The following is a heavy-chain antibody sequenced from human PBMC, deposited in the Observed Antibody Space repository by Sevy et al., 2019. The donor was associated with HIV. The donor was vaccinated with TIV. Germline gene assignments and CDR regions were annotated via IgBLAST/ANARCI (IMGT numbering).Heavy chain of an antibody. CDR1: GFTFSNAW. V-gene: IGHV3-15*01. CDR3: TTAGEYSGSYPFDY. J-gene: IGHJ4*02. Sequence: GGSLRLSCAASGFTFSNAWMSWVRQAPGKGLEWVGRIKSKTDGGTTDYAAPMKGRFTISSNDSKNTLYLQMNSLKTEDTAVYYCTTAGEYSGSYPFDYWGQGTLVTVSS. CDR2: IKSKTDGGTT. D-gene: IGHD1-26*01.